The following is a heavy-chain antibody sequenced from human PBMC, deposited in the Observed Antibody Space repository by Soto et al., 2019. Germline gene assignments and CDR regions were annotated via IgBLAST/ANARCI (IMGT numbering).Heavy chain of an antibody. D-gene: IGHD6-6*01. J-gene: IGHJ6*02. CDR3: ARASTIAARLYYYYGMDV. CDR1: GDSVSSNSAA. Sequence: KQSQTLSLTCAISGDSVSSNSAAWNWIRQSPSRGLEWLGRTYYRSKWYNDYAVSVKSRITINPDTSKNQFSLQLNSVTPEDTAVYYCARASTIAARLYYYYGMDVWGQGTTVTVSS. CDR2: TYYRSKWYN. V-gene: IGHV6-1*01.